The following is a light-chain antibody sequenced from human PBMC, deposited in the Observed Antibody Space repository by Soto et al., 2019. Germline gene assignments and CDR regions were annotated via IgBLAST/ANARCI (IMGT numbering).Light chain of an antibody. CDR2: DVT. V-gene: IGLV2-8*01. CDR3: TSYAGSDNLGV. CDR1: SSDVGFYNY. Sequence: QSALTQPPSASVSPGQSVTISCTGTSSDVGFYNYVSWYQQHPGKAPKLLIYDVTKRPSGVPDRFSGSKSGNTASLTVSGLQAEDEALYYCTSYAGSDNLGVFGGGTKVTVL. J-gene: IGLJ2*01.